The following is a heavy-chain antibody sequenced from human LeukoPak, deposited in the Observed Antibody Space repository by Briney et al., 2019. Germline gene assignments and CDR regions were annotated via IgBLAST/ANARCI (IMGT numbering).Heavy chain of an antibody. Sequence: GGSLRPSCAAAGFTFSNYPMSWVRQAPGKGLEWVSAISGSGGNTYYADSVRGRFTISRDNSKNTLYLQMNSLRAEDTAVYYCARHRSSWLIDYWGQGTLVTVSS. J-gene: IGHJ4*02. CDR3: ARHRSSWLIDY. D-gene: IGHD6-6*01. CDR2: ISGSGGNT. CDR1: GFTFSNYP. V-gene: IGHV3-23*01.